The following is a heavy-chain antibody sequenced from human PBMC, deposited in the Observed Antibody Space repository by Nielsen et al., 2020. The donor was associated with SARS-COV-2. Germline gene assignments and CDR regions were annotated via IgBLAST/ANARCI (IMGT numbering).Heavy chain of an antibody. J-gene: IGHJ4*02. CDR3: AKDRSTMVRGVMSRRYFDY. CDR1: GFTFSSYA. CDR2: ISYDGSNP. Sequence: GGSLRLSCAASGFTFSSYAMHWVRQAPGKGLERVAVISYDGSNPYYADSVKGRFTISRDNSKNTLYLQMNSLRAEDTAAYYCAKDRSTMVRGVMSRRYFDYWGQGSLVTVSS. V-gene: IGHV3-30-3*01. D-gene: IGHD3-10*01.